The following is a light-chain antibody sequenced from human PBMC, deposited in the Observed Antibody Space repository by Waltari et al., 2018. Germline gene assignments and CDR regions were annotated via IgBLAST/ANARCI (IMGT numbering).Light chain of an antibody. Sequence: DIQMTQSPSSLSASVGDRVTITCQASQDIYNYLNWYQPKPGKAPKLLIYDASNLETGVPSRFSGSGSGTYFSITISSLKPEDIATYYCQQYENFPYTFGQGTKLEIK. V-gene: IGKV1-33*01. CDR1: QDIYNY. J-gene: IGKJ2*01. CDR3: QQYENFPYT. CDR2: DAS.